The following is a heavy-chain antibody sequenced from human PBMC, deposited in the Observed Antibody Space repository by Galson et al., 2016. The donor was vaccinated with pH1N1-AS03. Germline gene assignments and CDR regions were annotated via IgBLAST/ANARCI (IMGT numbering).Heavy chain of an antibody. Sequence: SLRLSCAASGFIFSNYAKSWVRQAPGKGLEWVSAITSRGSTYYADSVKGRFTISRDNSKNTLYLQMNSLRAEDTAVYYCAKDPIQYGDYVWYFDYWGQGTLVTVSS. CDR2: ITSRGST. V-gene: IGHV3-23*01. J-gene: IGHJ4*02. CDR3: AKDPIQYGDYVWYFDY. D-gene: IGHD4-17*01. CDR1: GFIFSNYA.